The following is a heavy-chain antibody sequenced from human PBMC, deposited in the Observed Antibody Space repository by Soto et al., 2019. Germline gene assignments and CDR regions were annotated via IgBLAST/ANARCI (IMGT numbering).Heavy chain of an antibody. CDR1: GFTFSNYA. D-gene: IGHD2-2*01. CDR3: AKDLRVVPAAIVRDY. CDR2: ISGSGGST. V-gene: IGHV3-23*01. Sequence: PGGSLRLSCAASGFTFSNYAMSWVRQAPGKGLEWVSAISGSGGSTYYADSVKGRFTISRDNSKNTLYLQMNSLRAEDTAVYYCAKDLRVVPAAIVRDYWGQGTLVTVSS. J-gene: IGHJ4*02.